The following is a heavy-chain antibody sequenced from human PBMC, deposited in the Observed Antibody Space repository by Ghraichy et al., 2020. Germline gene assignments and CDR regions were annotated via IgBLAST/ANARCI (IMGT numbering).Heavy chain of an antibody. Sequence: GGSLRLSCVGSGFTFSGYGMNWVRQSPGKGLEWVSYITSGSRSKFYADSVKGRFTVSRDNAQNSLSLQMNSLRDEDTAVYYCARASTGVRFYYYGGMDVWGQGTTVTVSS. V-gene: IGHV3-48*02. J-gene: IGHJ6*02. CDR2: ITSGSRSK. CDR3: ARASTGVRFYYYGGMDV. D-gene: IGHD7-27*01. CDR1: GFTFSGYG.